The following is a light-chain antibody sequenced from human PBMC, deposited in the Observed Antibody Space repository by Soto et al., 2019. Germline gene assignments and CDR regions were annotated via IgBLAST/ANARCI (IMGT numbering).Light chain of an antibody. CDR1: QSVLYSSNNKNY. Sequence: DIVMTQSPDSLAVSLGERATINCKSSQSVLYSSNNKNYLAWYQQKPGQPPKLRIYWASTRESGVPDRFSGSRSGTDFTLTIGSLQAEDVAVYYCRQYYSTPLPFGGGTKVEIK. CDR2: WAS. CDR3: RQYYSTPLP. J-gene: IGKJ4*01. V-gene: IGKV4-1*01.